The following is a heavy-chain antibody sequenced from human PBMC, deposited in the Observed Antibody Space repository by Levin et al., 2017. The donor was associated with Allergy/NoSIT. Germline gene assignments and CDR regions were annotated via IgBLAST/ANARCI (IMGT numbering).Heavy chain of an antibody. CDR3: TTYSSSWYYFDY. CDR2: IKSKSDGGTT. J-gene: IGHJ4*02. D-gene: IGHD6-13*01. CDR1: GITFNNAW. V-gene: IGHV3-15*01. Sequence: HGESLKISCAASGITFNNAWMSWARQAPGKGLEWVGRIKSKSDGGTTDYAAPVKGRFIISRDDSKNTLYLQMNSLKTEDTAVYYCTTYSSSWYYFDYWGQGALVAVSS.